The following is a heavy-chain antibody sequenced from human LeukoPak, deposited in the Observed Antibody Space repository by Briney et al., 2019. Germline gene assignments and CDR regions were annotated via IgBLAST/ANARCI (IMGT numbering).Heavy chain of an antibody. J-gene: IGHJ5*02. D-gene: IGHD2-2*01. CDR3: ARSGVRGMPSNWFDP. V-gene: IGHV5-51*01. CDR2: IYPGDSDT. Sequence: GESLKISCKGSGYSFTSYWIGWVRQMPGKGLEWMGIIYPGDSDTRYSPSFQGQVTISADKSISTAYLQWSSLKASDTAMYYCARSGVRGMPSNWFDPWGQGTLVTVSS. CDR1: GYSFTSYW.